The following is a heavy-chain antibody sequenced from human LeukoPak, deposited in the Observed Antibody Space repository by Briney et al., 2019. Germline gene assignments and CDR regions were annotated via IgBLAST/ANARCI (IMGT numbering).Heavy chain of an antibody. D-gene: IGHD1-7*01. CDR1: EYTLTKLS. CDR3: TTGNWNYLGSY. J-gene: IGHJ4*02. V-gene: IGHV1-24*01. Sequence: ASVKASCQLSEYTLTKLSIHWFRQAPGKGLEWLGGFDAVNGKKIYAQNFLCRVTMTEDTSTDTAYMKMSSLRSEDTAVYYCTTGNWNYLGSYWGQGTLVTVSS. CDR2: FDAVNGKK.